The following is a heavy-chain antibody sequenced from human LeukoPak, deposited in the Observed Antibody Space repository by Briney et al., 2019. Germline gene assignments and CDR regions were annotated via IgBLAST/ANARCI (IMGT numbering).Heavy chain of an antibody. J-gene: IGHJ6*03. V-gene: IGHV4-59*11. CDR3: AREPGGARGYSHGYGYYYYMDV. D-gene: IGHD5-18*01. CDR1: GGSISRHY. Sequence: PSETLSLTCTVSGGSISRHYWSWIRQPPGKGLEWIGYVYYSGSTNYNPSLKSRVTISVDTSKNQFSLKLSSVTAADTAVYYCAREPGGARGYSHGYGYYYYMDVWGKGTTVTVSS. CDR2: VYYSGST.